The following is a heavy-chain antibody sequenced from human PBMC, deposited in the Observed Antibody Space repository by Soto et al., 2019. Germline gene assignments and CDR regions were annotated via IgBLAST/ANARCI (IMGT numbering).Heavy chain of an antibody. CDR3: ARDGFGRFFDWLPSYYNMDV. V-gene: IGHV3-30*03. CDR1: GFSFSSYG. CDR2: ISYDGHNK. D-gene: IGHD3-9*01. J-gene: IGHJ6*02. Sequence: QVQLVESGGGAVQPGRSLRLSCAASGFSFSSYGMHWVRQAPGKGLEWVAVISYDGHNKYYADSVKGRFTISRENSKNTLYLQMNSLRAEDTAVFYCARDGFGRFFDWLPSYYNMDVWGQGTTVTVSS.